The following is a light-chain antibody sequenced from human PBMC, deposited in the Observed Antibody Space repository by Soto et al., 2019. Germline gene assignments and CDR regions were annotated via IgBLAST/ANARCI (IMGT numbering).Light chain of an antibody. J-gene: IGKJ4*01. V-gene: IGKV3-11*01. CDR2: DAS. CDR1: QSVSSY. CDR3: QQYYSLPLI. Sequence: EIVLTQSPATLSLSPGERATLSCRASQSVSSYLAWYQQKPGQAPRLLIYDASNRATGIPARFSGSGSGTDFTLTISSLEPEDVALYYCQQYYSLPLIFGGGTKVEIK.